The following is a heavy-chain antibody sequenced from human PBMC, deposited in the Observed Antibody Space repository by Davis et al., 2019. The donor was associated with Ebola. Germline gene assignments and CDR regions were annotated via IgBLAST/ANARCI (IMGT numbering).Heavy chain of an antibody. Sequence: ASVKVSCKASGYTFTSYGISWVRQAPGQGLEWMGWISAYNGNTNYAQKLQGRVTMTTDTSTSTAYMELRSLRSDDTAVYYCARVSGIVVVPAAIYYYYGMDVWGQGTTVTVSS. V-gene: IGHV1-18*01. CDR2: ISAYNGNT. J-gene: IGHJ6*02. D-gene: IGHD2-2*01. CDR1: GYTFTSYG. CDR3: ARVSGIVVVPAAIYYYYGMDV.